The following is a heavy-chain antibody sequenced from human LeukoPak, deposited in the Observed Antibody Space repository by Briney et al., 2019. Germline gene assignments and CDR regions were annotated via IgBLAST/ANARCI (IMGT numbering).Heavy chain of an antibody. CDR3: ARGSNHGSGSYYILYYYYMDV. Sequence: ASVKVSCKASGYTFTSYDINWVRQATGQGLEWMGWMNPNSGNTGYAQKFQGRVTMTRNTSISTAYMELSSLRSEDTAVYYCARGSNHGSGSYYILYYYYMDVWGQGTLVTVS. J-gene: IGHJ6*03. V-gene: IGHV1-8*01. CDR2: MNPNSGNT. CDR1: GYTFTSYD. D-gene: IGHD3-10*01.